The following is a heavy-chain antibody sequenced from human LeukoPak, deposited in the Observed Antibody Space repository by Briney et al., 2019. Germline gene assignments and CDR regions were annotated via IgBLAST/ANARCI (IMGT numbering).Heavy chain of an antibody. D-gene: IGHD6-13*01. CDR2: IWNDGSNK. J-gene: IGHJ4*02. CDR1: GFTFSSYA. V-gene: IGHV3-33*06. Sequence: GGSLRLSCAASGFTFSSYAMYWVRQAPGKGLGGAEVIWNDGSNKHYADSVKGRFTISRDNSKNTLDLQMNSLRAEDTAVYYCAKDLSSSWFEGLDNWGQGTLVTVS. CDR3: AKDLSSSWFEGLDN.